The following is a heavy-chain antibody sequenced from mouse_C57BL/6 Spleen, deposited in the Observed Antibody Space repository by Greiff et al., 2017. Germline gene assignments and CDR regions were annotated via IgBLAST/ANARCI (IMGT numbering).Heavy chain of an antibody. D-gene: IGHD1-1*01. CDR2: IYPGDGDT. Sequence: QVQLKQSGAELVKPGASVKISCKASGYAFSSYWMNWVKQRPGKGLEWIGQIYPGDGDTNYNGKVKGKATLTADKSSSTAYMQLSSLTSEDSAVYFCARSALDYGSSPLDYWGQGTTLTVSS. J-gene: IGHJ2*01. CDR1: GYAFSSYW. V-gene: IGHV1-80*01. CDR3: ARSALDYGSSPLDY.